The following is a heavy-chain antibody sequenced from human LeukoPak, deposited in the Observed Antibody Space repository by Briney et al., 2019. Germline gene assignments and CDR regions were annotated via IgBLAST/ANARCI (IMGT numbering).Heavy chain of an antibody. D-gene: IGHD5-12*01. V-gene: IGHV1-69*05. CDR2: IIPIFGTA. CDR1: GGTFSSYA. Sequence: SVKVSCKASGGTFSSYAISRVRQAPGQGLEWMGGIIPIFGTANYAQKFQGRVTIRTDESTSTAYMELSSLRSEDTAVYYCARLIVATIRGIGYFDYWGQGTLVTVSS. CDR3: ARLIVATIRGIGYFDY. J-gene: IGHJ4*02.